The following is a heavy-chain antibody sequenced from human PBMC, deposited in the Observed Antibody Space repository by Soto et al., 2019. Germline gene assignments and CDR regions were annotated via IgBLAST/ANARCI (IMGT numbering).Heavy chain of an antibody. V-gene: IGHV4-4*03. Sequence: LRRTLSLTCAVSGGSISSSNWWSWVRQPPGKGLEWIGEIYHSGSTNYNPSLKSRVTISVGKSKNQFSLKLSSVTAADTAAYYCARAAMGGSSWPFDYWGQGTLVTVSS. CDR3: ARAAMGGSSWPFDY. CDR1: GGSISSSNW. D-gene: IGHD6-13*01. J-gene: IGHJ4*02. CDR2: IYHSGST.